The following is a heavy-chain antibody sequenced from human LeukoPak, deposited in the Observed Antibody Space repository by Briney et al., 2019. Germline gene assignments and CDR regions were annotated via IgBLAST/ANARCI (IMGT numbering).Heavy chain of an antibody. D-gene: IGHD4-17*01. J-gene: IGHJ3*02. CDR2: IYYSGST. CDR3: ARPSTVTYGAFDI. Sequence: KPSETLSLTCTVSGGSISSNSYYWGWIRQPPGKGLEWMGTIYYSGSTNYNPSLKSRVTISVDTSKKQFSLKLSSVTAADTAVYYCARPSTVTYGAFDIWGQGTMVTVSS. CDR1: GGSISSNSYY. V-gene: IGHV4-39*01.